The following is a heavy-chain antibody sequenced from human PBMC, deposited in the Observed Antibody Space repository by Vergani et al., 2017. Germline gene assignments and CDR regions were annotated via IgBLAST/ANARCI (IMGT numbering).Heavy chain of an antibody. V-gene: IGHV3-30*18. Sequence: QVQLVESGGGVVQPGTSLRLSCVVSGFALNRHAMYWVRQAPGKGLEWVAMISYDGDRRDYGDFAKGRFTISRDSSKTVYLQMRSLRADDTAVYYCAKDGRENSDYGYFDYWGQGTLVTVSS. D-gene: IGHD4-17*01. CDR3: AKDGRENSDYGYFDY. CDR2: ISYDGDRR. CDR1: GFALNRHA. J-gene: IGHJ4*02.